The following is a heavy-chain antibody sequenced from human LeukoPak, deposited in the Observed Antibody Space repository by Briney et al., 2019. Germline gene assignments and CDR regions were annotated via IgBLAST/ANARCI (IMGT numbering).Heavy chain of an antibody. Sequence: SETLSLTCTVSGGSISSHYWSWIRQPPGKGLEWIGYIYYSGSTNYNPSLKSRVTISVDTSKNQFSLKLSSVTAADTAVYYCARDDPTSAVAGDYWGQGTLVTVSS. D-gene: IGHD6-19*01. CDR2: IYYSGST. CDR1: GGSISSHY. J-gene: IGHJ4*02. CDR3: ARDDPTSAVAGDY. V-gene: IGHV4-59*11.